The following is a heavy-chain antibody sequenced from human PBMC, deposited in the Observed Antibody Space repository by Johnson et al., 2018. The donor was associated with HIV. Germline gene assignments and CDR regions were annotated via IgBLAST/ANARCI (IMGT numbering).Heavy chain of an antibody. V-gene: IGHV3-66*01. CDR2: IYSGGST. CDR3: AREMAWEDAFDI. Sequence: VQLVESGGGVVRPGGSLRLSCAASGFTVSSNYMSWVRQAPGKGLEWVSVIYSGGSTYYADSVKGRLTISRDNSKNTLYLQMNTLRAEDTAVYYCAREMAWEDAFDIWGQGTMVTVSS. CDR1: GFTVSSNY. D-gene: IGHD5-24*01. J-gene: IGHJ3*02.